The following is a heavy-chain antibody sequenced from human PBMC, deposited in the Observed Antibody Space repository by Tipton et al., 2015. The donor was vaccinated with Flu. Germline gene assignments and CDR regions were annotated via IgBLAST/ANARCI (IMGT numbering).Heavy chain of an antibody. V-gene: IGHV4-59*08. CDR1: GDSIDSRYF. CDR3: ARQKAVSGDWYFDL. D-gene: IGHD6-19*01. J-gene: IGHJ2*01. Sequence: TLSLTCSVSGDSIDSRYFWGWIRQPPGKGLEWIGYMYNNKYTKYNPSLKSRVTISVDTSKKQFSLQLRSVTAADAAVYYCARQKAVSGDWYFDLWGRGTPVTVSS. CDR2: MYNNKYT.